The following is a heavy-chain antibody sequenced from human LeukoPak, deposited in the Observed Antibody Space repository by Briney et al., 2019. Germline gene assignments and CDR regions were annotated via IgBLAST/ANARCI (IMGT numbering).Heavy chain of an antibody. D-gene: IGHD2-2*01. CDR2: ISAYNGNT. V-gene: IGHV1-18*01. CDR1: GYTFTSYG. CDR3: ARRECSSTSCDGGSFDY. Sequence: GASVKVSCKASGYTFTSYGISWVRQAPGQGLEWMGWISAYNGNTNYAQKLQGRVTMTTDTSTSTAYMELRSLRSHDTAVYYCARRECSSTSCDGGSFDYWRQGTLVTVPS. J-gene: IGHJ4*02.